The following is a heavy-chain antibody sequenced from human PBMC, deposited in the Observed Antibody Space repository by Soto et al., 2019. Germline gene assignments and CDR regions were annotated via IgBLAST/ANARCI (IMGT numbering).Heavy chain of an antibody. D-gene: IGHD5-18*01. CDR3: ARDINSYGRSDYGIDV. V-gene: IGHV3-30-3*01. Sequence: QVQLVESGGGVVQPGRSLRLSCAASGFTFSSYAMHWVRQAPGKGLEWVAVISYDGSNKYYADSVKGRFTISRDNSKNTLYLQMNSLRAEDTAVYYCARDINSYGRSDYGIDVWGQGTTVTVSS. CDR1: GFTFSSYA. J-gene: IGHJ6*02. CDR2: ISYDGSNK.